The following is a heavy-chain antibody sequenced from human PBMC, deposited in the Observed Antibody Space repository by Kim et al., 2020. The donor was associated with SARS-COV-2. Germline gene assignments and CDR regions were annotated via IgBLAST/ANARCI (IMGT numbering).Heavy chain of an antibody. CDR1: GFSFSDYW. V-gene: IGHV3-74*01. CDR3: TDLRGTRGG. Sequence: GGSLRLSCAASGFSFSDYWMHWVRQAPGKGLVWVSRISTDGSSTSYADSVKGRFTISRDNAKSTLYLQMNSLRAEDTAVYYCTDLRGTRGGWGQVATVTV. D-gene: IGHD2-15*01. CDR2: ISTDGSST. J-gene: IGHJ6*02.